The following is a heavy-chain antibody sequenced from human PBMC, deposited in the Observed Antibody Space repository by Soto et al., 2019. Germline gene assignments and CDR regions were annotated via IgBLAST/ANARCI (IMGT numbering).Heavy chain of an antibody. V-gene: IGHV4-34*01. D-gene: IGHD3-10*01. CDR1: GGAFSGYY. J-gene: IGHJ4*02. CDR2: INHSGST. CDR3: AREVLLWVGADY. Sequence: QVQLQQWGAGLLKPSETLSLTCAVYGGAFSGYYWSWIRQPPGKGLEWIGEINHSGSTNYNPSLKSRVTISVDTSKNQFSLKLSSVTAADTAVYYCAREVLLWVGADYWGQGTLVTVSS.